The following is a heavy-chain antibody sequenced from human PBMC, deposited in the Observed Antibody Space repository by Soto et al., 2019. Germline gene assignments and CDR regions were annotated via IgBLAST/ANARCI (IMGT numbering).Heavy chain of an antibody. V-gene: IGHV1-3*01. Sequence: ASAKVSCKASGYTYTSYAMHWVRQAPGQRLEWMGWINAGNGNRKYSQKFQGWVTMTRDTSISTAYMELSRLRSDDTAVYYCARHRSRLQLFARFDYWGQGTLVTVSS. CDR2: INAGNGNR. CDR1: GYTYTSYA. CDR3: ARHRSRLQLFARFDY. J-gene: IGHJ4*02. D-gene: IGHD5-12*01.